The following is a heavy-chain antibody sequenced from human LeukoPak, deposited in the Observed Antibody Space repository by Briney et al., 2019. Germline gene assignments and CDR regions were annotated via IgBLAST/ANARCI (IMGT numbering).Heavy chain of an antibody. CDR1: GGSISGTNW. J-gene: IGHJ4*02. D-gene: IGHD1-26*01. CDR3: SRESGPFSPFGF. V-gene: IGHV4-4*02. CDR2: ISLRGLT. Sequence: ASETLSLTCGVSGGSISGTNWWSWVRQPPGQGLEWIGEISLRGLTNYNPSLRSRLTMSLDESKNQVSLNLTSVTAADTAVYYCSRESGPFSPFGFWGQGTLVSVHS.